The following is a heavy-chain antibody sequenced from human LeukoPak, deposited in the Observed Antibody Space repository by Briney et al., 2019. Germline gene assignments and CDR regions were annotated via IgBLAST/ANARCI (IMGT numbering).Heavy chain of an antibody. CDR2: ISSSRSYI. V-gene: IGHV3-21*01. CDR1: GFSFSRYT. Sequence: PGGSLTLSCAASGFSFSRYTMNWSPQAPGKGLEWVSIISSSRSYIYYADSVKGRFTISRDNTKNALYLQMNSLRVEDTAVYYCARDGRCGGDCYASWGQGTLVTVSS. CDR3: ARDGRCGGDCYAS. J-gene: IGHJ4*02. D-gene: IGHD2-21*02.